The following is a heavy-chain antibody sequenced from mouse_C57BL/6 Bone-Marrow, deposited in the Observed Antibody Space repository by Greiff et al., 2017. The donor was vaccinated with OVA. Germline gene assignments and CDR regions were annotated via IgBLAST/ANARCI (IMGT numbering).Heavy chain of an antibody. Sequence: EVQVVESGGGLVKPGGSLKLSCAASGFTFSSYAMSWVRQTPEKRLEWVATISDGGSYTYYPDNVKGRFTISRDNAKNNLYLQMSHLKSEDTAMYYCARDFRALYDYDGYFDYWGQGTTLTVSS. CDR1: GFTFSSYA. CDR3: ARDFRALYDYDGYFDY. V-gene: IGHV5-4*01. CDR2: ISDGGSYT. J-gene: IGHJ2*01. D-gene: IGHD2-4*01.